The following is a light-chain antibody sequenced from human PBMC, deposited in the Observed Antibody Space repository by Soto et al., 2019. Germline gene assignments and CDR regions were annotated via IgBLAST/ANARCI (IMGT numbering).Light chain of an antibody. CDR2: KAS. Sequence: PLTQSPSTLSASVGDRVTITCRASQTISSWLAWYQQKPGKAPKLLIYKASTLKSGVPSRFSGSGSGTEFTLTISSLQPDDFATYYCQHYNSYSEAFRHGTK. CDR3: QHYNSYSEA. J-gene: IGKJ1*01. V-gene: IGKV1-5*03. CDR1: QTISSW.